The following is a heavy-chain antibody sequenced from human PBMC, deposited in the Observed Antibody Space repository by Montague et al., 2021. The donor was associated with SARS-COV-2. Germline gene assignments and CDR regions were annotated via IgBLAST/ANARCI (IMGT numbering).Heavy chain of an antibody. J-gene: IGHJ4*02. V-gene: IGHV4-59*01. CDR1: GGSIGSYY. Sequence: SETLSLTCSVSGGSIGSYYWSWLRQPPGKGLEWIGHIHYSGSTTYSPSFKSRVTISIDTSKNQFSLKLSSVTAADTAVYYCARSVDPSGTYSLAYWGQGTLVTVSS. CDR3: ARSVDPSGTYSLAY. CDR2: IHYSGST. D-gene: IGHD3-10*01.